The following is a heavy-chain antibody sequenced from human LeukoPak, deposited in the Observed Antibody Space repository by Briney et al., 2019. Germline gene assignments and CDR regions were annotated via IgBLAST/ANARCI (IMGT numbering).Heavy chain of an antibody. CDR2: TYYRSKWYN. CDR1: GDSVSSNSVG. J-gene: IGHJ4*02. V-gene: IGHV6-1*01. CDR3: ARLGVVATINNYFDY. D-gene: IGHD5-12*01. Sequence: SQTLSLTCDISGDSVSSNSVGWNWTRQSPSRGLEWLGRTYYRSKWYNDYAVSVKSRITINPDTSKNQFSLQLNSVTPEDTAVYYCARLGVVATINNYFDYWGQGTLVTVSS.